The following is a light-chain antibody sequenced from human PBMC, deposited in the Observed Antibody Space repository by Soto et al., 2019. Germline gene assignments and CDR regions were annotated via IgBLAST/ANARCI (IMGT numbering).Light chain of an antibody. V-gene: IGKV1-39*01. Sequence: DIQMTQSPSSLSASVGDRVTITCRASQSISSYLNSYQQKPGKAPKLLIYAASSLQSGVPSRFRGSGSGTDFTLTISSLQPEDFATYYCQQSYSTPRTFGQGTQVEIK. J-gene: IGKJ1*01. CDR1: QSISSY. CDR2: AAS. CDR3: QQSYSTPRT.